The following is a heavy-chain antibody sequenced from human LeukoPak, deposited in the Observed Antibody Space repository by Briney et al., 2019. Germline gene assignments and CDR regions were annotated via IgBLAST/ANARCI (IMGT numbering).Heavy chain of an antibody. D-gene: IGHD3-3*01. J-gene: IGHJ4*02. CDR3: AKDLRYYDFWSGLADY. Sequence: PGGSLRLSCTVSGFTFSTYWMSWVRQAPGKGLEWVANIHPEGNEKYHVGSVKGRFTISRDNAKNSLYLQMNSLRVEDTAVYYCAKDLRYYDFWSGLADYWGQGTLVTVSS. CDR1: GFTFSTYW. CDR2: IHPEGNEK. V-gene: IGHV3-7*01.